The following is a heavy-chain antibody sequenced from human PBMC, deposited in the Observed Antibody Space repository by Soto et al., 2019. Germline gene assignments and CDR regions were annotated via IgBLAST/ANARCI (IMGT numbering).Heavy chain of an antibody. J-gene: IGHJ4*02. D-gene: IGHD6-13*01. V-gene: IGHV4-59*08. CDR1: GGSISSKY. Sequence: QVQLQESGPGLVKPSETLSLTCTVSGGSISSKYWSWIRQPPGKGLEWIGYIYYNGRTNYKPSLKSRVTISVDTSRNQSSLKLNSVTAADTAVYYCARLRWATIAEAGSFDYWGQGILVTVSS. CDR2: IYYNGRT. CDR3: ARLRWATIAEAGSFDY.